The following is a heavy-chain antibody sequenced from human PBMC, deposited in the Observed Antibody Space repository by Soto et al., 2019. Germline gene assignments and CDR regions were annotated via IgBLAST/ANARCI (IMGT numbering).Heavy chain of an antibody. CDR3: ARCRGYSYGRANWFDP. Sequence: SETLSLTCTVSGGSISSSSYYWGWIRQPPGKGLEWIGSIYYSGSTYYNPSLKSRVTISVDTSKNQFSLKLSSVTAADTAVYYCARCRGYSYGRANWFDPWGQGTLVTVSS. CDR1: GGSISSSSYY. D-gene: IGHD5-18*01. J-gene: IGHJ5*02. V-gene: IGHV4-39*01. CDR2: IYYSGST.